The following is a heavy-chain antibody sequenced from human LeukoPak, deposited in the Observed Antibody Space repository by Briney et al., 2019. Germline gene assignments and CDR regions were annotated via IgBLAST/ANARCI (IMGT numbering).Heavy chain of an antibody. CDR1: GYTFTSYA. Sequence: WASEKVSCKASGYTFTSYAMNWVRQAPEQGLEWMGWINTNTGNPTYAQGFTGRFVFSLDTSVSTAYLQISNLKAEDTAVYYCARRGSAAPINYDPDYWGQGTLVTVSS. CDR2: INTNTGNP. CDR3: ARRGSAAPINYDPDY. V-gene: IGHV7-4-1*02. D-gene: IGHD3-10*01. J-gene: IGHJ4*02.